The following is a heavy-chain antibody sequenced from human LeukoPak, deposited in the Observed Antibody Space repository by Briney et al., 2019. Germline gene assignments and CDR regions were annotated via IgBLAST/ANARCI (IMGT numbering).Heavy chain of an antibody. CDR2: IIPIFGTA. CDR1: GGTFSSYA. CDR3: ARDLMGDYGDWNFDY. D-gene: IGHD4-17*01. V-gene: IGHV1-69*06. Sequence: SVKVSCKASGGTFSSYAIIWVRQAPGQGLEWMGGIIPIFGTANYAQKFQGRVTITADKSTSTAYMELSSLRSEDTAVYYCARDLMGDYGDWNFDYWGQGTLVTVSS. J-gene: IGHJ4*02.